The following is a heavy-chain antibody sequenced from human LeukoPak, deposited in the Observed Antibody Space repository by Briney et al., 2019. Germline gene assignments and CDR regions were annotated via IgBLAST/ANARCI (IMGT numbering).Heavy chain of an antibody. J-gene: IGHJ4*02. CDR3: ARDFGVATRGDFDY. Sequence: PGASVKVSCKASGYTFTSYGISWVRQAPGQGLEWMGWISAYNGNTNYAQKLQGRVTMTTDTSTSTAYMELRSLRSDDTAVYYCARDFGVATRGDFDYWGQGTLVTVSS. V-gene: IGHV1-18*01. CDR1: GYTFTSYG. CDR2: ISAYNGNT. D-gene: IGHD3-3*01.